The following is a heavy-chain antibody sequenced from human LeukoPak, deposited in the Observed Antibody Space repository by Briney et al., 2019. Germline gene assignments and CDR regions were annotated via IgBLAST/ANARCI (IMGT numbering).Heavy chain of an antibody. D-gene: IGHD1-26*01. CDR1: GVTFSSYS. CDR3: ASSGSYRFDY. CDR2: ITASGTAM. Sequence: GGSLRLSCAASGVTFSSYSMNWVRQALGKGLEWVSHITASGTAMFYADSVKGRFTISRDNAKNSLYLQMNSLRDEDTAVYYCASSGSYRFDYWGQGTLVTVSS. J-gene: IGHJ4*02. V-gene: IGHV3-48*02.